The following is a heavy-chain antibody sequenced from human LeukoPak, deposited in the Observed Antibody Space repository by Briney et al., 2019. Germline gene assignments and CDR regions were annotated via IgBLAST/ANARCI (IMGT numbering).Heavy chain of an antibody. D-gene: IGHD6-13*01. CDR2: IYYSGTT. J-gene: IGHJ4*02. CDR3: ARGVYIAAAQYGY. CDR1: GGSISSYY. V-gene: IGHV4-59*01. Sequence: SETLSLTCAVSGGSISSYYWSWIRQPPGKGLEWIGYIYYSGTTNYNPSLKSRVTIPVDTSKNQFSLKLSSVTAADTAVYYCARGVYIAAAQYGYWGQGTLVTVSS.